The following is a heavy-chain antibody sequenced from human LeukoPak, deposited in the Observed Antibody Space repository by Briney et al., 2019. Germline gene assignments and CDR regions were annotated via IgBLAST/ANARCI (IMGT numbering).Heavy chain of an antibody. CDR1: GGSISSYY. D-gene: IGHD3-3*01. J-gene: IGHJ6*02. V-gene: IGHV4-59*01. CDR3: ARDTQDRSDFWSGYYYYYYGMDV. CDR2: IYYSGST. Sequence: SSETLSLTCTVSGGSISSYYWSWIRQPPGKGLEWIGYIYYSGSTNYNPSLKSRVTISVDTSKNQFSLKLSSVTAADTAVYYCARDTQDRSDFWSGYYYYYYGMDVWGQGTTVTVSS.